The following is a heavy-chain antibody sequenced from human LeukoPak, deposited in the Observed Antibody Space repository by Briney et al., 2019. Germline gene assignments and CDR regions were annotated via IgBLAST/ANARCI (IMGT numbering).Heavy chain of an antibody. CDR2: ISSSGSTI. CDR3: ARYSSSWYDYYYYYMDV. CDR1: GFTFGRNG. J-gene: IGHJ6*03. D-gene: IGHD6-13*01. V-gene: IGHV3-48*03. Sequence: PGGSLRLSCAASGFTFGRNGMHWVRQAPGKGLELVSYISSSGSTIYYADSVKGRFTISRDNAKNSLYLQMNSLRAEDTAVYYCARYSSSWYDYYYYYMDVWGKGTTVTISS.